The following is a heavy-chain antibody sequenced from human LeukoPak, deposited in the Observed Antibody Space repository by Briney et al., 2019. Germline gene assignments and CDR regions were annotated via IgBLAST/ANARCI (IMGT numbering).Heavy chain of an antibody. V-gene: IGHV3-30*04. CDR3: ARNYGDYVGTFDAFDI. D-gene: IGHD4-17*01. CDR1: GFTFSSYA. Sequence: GRSLRLSCAASGFTFSSYAMHWVRQAPGKGLEWVAVISYDGSNKYYADSVKGRFTISRDNSKNTLYLQMSSLRAEDTAVYYCARNYGDYVGTFDAFDIWGQGTMVTVSS. J-gene: IGHJ3*02. CDR2: ISYDGSNK.